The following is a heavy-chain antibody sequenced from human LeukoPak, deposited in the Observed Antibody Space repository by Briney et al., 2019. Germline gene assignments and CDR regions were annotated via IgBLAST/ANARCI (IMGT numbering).Heavy chain of an antibody. CDR1: GFTFTTYA. CDR3: AKDGSSGRYYYYGMDV. CDR2: IANSGGST. V-gene: IGHV3-23*01. Sequence: GGSLRLSCAASGFTFTTYAMSWVRLAPGKGLEWVSTIANSGGSTYYADSVKGRFTISRDNSKNTLYLQMNSLRAEDTAVYYCAKDGSSGRYYYYGMDVWGQGTTVTVSS. J-gene: IGHJ6*02. D-gene: IGHD3-10*01.